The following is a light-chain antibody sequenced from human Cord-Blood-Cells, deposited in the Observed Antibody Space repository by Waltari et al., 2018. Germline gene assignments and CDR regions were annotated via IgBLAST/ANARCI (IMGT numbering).Light chain of an antibody. CDR3: QQRSNWPPFT. CDR2: DAS. J-gene: IGKJ3*01. Sequence: EIVLTQSPATLSLSPGERATLSCRASKSVSSYLAWYKQKPGQAPRLLIYDASNRATGIPARFSGSGSGTDFTLTISSLEPEDFAVYYCQQRSNWPPFTFGPGAKVDIK. CDR1: KSVSSY. V-gene: IGKV3-11*01.